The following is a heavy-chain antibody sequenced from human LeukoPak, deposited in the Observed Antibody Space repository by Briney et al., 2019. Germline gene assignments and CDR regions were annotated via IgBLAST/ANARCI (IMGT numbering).Heavy chain of an antibody. Sequence: DSVKGRFTISRDNSKNTLYLQMNSLRSEDTAVYYCARGSGHLDYWGQGTLVTVSS. V-gene: IGHV3-30*01. CDR3: ARGSGHLDY. D-gene: IGHD3-10*01. J-gene: IGHJ4*02.